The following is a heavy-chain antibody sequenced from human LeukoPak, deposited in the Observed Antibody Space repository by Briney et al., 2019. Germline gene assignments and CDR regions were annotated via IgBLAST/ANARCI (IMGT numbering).Heavy chain of an antibody. CDR3: ALAGTTMDY. CDR1: DVAINSFY. Sequence: PSETLSLTCTVSDVAINSFYWSWIRQPPGKGLEWIGYIYYSGATNYNPSLESRVAISADTSKNQFSLKLSSVTAADTAVYCCALAGTTMDYWGQGTLVTVSS. D-gene: IGHD1-7*01. CDR2: IYYSGAT. J-gene: IGHJ4*02. V-gene: IGHV4-59*01.